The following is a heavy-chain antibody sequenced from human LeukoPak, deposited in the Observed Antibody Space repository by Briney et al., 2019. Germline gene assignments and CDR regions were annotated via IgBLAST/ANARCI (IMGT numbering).Heavy chain of an antibody. Sequence: ASVKVSCKASGFTFTSSAMQWVRQARGQRLEWIGWIVVGSGNTNYAQKFQERVTITRDMSTSTAYMELSSLRSEDTAVYYCAAASGYSSGWSPYYYGMDVWGQGTTVTVSS. CDR3: AAASGYSSGWSPYYYGMDV. V-gene: IGHV1-58*02. J-gene: IGHJ6*02. CDR2: IVVGSGNT. D-gene: IGHD6-19*01. CDR1: GFTFTSSA.